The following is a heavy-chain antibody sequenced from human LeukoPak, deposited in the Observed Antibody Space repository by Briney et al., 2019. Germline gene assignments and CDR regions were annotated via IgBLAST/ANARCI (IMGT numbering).Heavy chain of an antibody. CDR3: ARHLGIQLWSHSLDY. CDR2: IYPVDSKT. D-gene: IGHD5-18*01. Sequence: GESLKISCKGSGYNFTTYWIGWVRQMPGKGLEWMGIIYPVDSKTRYSLSFQGQVTISADKSISTAYLQWSSLKASDTAMYYCARHLGIQLWSHSLDYWGQGALVTVSS. J-gene: IGHJ4*02. CDR1: GYNFTTYW. V-gene: IGHV5-51*01.